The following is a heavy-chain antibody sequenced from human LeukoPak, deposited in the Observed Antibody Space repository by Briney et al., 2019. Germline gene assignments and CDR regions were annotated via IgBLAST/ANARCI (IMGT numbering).Heavy chain of an antibody. Sequence: PGGSLRLSCAASGFTFSSYAMSWVRQAPGKGLDWVSAISGSGGSTYYADSVKGRFTISKDNSKNTLYLQMNSLRAEDTAVYYCAKWLGIVVVPAAVMYYYYMDVWGKGTTVTVSS. CDR3: AKWLGIVVVPAAVMYYYYMDV. CDR2: ISGSGGST. V-gene: IGHV3-23*01. CDR1: GFTFSSYA. J-gene: IGHJ6*03. D-gene: IGHD2-2*01.